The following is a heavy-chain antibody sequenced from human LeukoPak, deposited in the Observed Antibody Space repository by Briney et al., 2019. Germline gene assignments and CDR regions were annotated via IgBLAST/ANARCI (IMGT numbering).Heavy chain of an antibody. V-gene: IGHV3-7*03. J-gene: IGHJ4*02. Sequence: GGSLRLSCAASGFVFTNYWMSWIRQAPGKGLEWVANINQDGSEKHYVDSVKGRFTVSRDNARTSLFLQMNSLRAEDTSVYSCARDYRSSWYVRGQGTLVTVSS. D-gene: IGHD6-13*01. CDR1: GFVFTNYW. CDR2: INQDGSEK. CDR3: ARDYRSSWYV.